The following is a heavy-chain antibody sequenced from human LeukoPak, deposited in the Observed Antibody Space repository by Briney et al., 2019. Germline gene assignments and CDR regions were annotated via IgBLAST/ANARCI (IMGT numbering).Heavy chain of an antibody. V-gene: IGHV4-59*01. D-gene: IGHD2-2*01. Sequence: SETLSLTCTVSGGSISSYYWSWIRQPPGKGLEWIGYIYYSGSTNYNPSLKSRVTISVDTSKNQFSLKLSSVTAADTAVYYCARWGGASSFPFLDYWGQGTLVTVSS. CDR3: ARWGGASSFPFLDY. CDR1: GGSISSYY. CDR2: IYYSGST. J-gene: IGHJ4*02.